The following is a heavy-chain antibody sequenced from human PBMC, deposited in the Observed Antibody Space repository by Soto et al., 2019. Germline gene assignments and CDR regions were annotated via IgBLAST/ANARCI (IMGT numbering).Heavy chain of an antibody. CDR3: ARYPFIAAENP. V-gene: IGHV1-8*01. D-gene: IGHD6-13*01. J-gene: IGHJ4*02. CDR1: GYTFTSYD. Sequence: ASVKVSCKASGYTFTSYDINWVRQATGQVLEWMGLMNPNSGNTGYAQKFQGRVTMTRNTSISTAYMELSSLRSEDTAVYYCARYPFIAAENPGGQGTLVTVSS. CDR2: MNPNSGNT.